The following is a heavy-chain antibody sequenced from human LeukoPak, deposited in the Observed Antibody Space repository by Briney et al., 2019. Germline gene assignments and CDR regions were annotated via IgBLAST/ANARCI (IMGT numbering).Heavy chain of an antibody. J-gene: IGHJ3*02. D-gene: IGHD3-16*01. V-gene: IGHV3-48*03. Sequence: GGSLRLSCAASGFTFTNYEMNWVRQAPGKGLEWVSYISSNGSTVSYADSVKGRFTISRDNAKNSLYLQMNSLRAEDTAFYFCAREGGRAFDIWGKGTMVTVSS. CDR2: ISSNGSTV. CDR1: GFTFTNYE. CDR3: AREGGRAFDI.